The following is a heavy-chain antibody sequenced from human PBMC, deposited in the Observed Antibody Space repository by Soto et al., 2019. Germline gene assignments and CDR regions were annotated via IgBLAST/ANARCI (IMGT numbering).Heavy chain of an antibody. D-gene: IGHD3-16*02. J-gene: IGHJ5*02. CDR2: IYHSGST. V-gene: IGHV4-30-2*01. Sequence: SETLSLTCAVSGGSISSGGYSWSWIRQPPGKGLEWIGYIYHSGSTYYNPSLKSRVTISVDRSKNQFSLKLSSVTAADTAVYYCARGLRLGELSFNWFDPWGQGTLVTVSS. CDR1: GGSISSGGYS. CDR3: ARGLRLGELSFNWFDP.